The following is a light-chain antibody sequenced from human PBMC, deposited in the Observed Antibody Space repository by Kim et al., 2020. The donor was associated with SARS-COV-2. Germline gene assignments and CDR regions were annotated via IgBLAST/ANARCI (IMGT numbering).Light chain of an antibody. V-gene: IGKV3-15*01. Sequence: VSPEERAALSCRASQRVGSNLAWYKQKPGQAPRLIIYGASTRATGVPARFSGSGSGTGFTLTISSLQSEDFAVYHCQQYNNWRITFGQGTRLEIK. J-gene: IGKJ5*01. CDR3: QQYNNWRIT. CDR1: QRVGSN. CDR2: GAS.